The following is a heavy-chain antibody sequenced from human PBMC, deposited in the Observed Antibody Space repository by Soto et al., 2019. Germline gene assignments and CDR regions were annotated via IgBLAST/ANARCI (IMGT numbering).Heavy chain of an antibody. Sequence: GSLRLSCAASGFTVSSNYMSWVRQAPGKGLEWVSVIYSGGSTYYADSVKGRFTISRDNSKNTLYLQMNSLRAEDTAVYYCARDGRGYSGYDYDYWGQGTLVTVSS. CDR1: GFTVSSNY. J-gene: IGHJ4*02. D-gene: IGHD5-12*01. V-gene: IGHV3-53*01. CDR2: IYSGGST. CDR3: ARDGRGYSGYDYDY.